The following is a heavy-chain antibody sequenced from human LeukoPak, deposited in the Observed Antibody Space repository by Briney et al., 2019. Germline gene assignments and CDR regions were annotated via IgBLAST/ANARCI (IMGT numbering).Heavy chain of an antibody. Sequence: SETLSLTCAVYGGSFSGYYWGWIRQPPGKGLEWIGSIYHSGSTYYNPSLKSRVTISIDTSKNQFSLKLTSVTAADTAVYYCARQTEPDYKTSGWYFDLWGRGTLVTVSS. CDR2: IYHSGST. CDR3: ARQTEPDYKTSGWYFDL. CDR1: GGSFSGYY. J-gene: IGHJ2*01. V-gene: IGHV4-38-2*01. D-gene: IGHD1-14*01.